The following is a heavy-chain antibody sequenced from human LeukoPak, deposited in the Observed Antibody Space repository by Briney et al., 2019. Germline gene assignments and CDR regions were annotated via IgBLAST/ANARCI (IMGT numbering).Heavy chain of an antibody. CDR2: MKSKTDGGTT. CDR3: TTQLVGATTGAFGDY. CDR1: GFTFSNAW. D-gene: IGHD1-26*01. Sequence: AGSLRLSCAASGFTFSNAWMSWVRQAPGKGLEWVGRMKSKTDGGTTDYAAPVKGRFTISRDDSKNTLYLQMNSLKTEDTAVYYCTTQLVGATTGAFGDYWGQGTLVTASS. V-gene: IGHV3-15*01. J-gene: IGHJ4*02.